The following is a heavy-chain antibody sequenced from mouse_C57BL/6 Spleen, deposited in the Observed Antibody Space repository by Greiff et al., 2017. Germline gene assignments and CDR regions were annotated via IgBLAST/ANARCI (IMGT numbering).Heavy chain of an antibody. J-gene: IGHJ4*01. CDR2: ISSGGDYI. V-gene: IGHV5-9-1*02. D-gene: IGHD2-4*01. CDR1: GFTFSSYA. CDR3: TKGGYYDYDYYAMDY. Sequence: EVKLVESGEGLVKPGGSLKLSCAASGFTFSSYAMSWVRQTPEKRLEWVAYISSGGDYIYYADTVKGRFTISRDNARNTLYLQMSSLKSEDTAMYYCTKGGYYDYDYYAMDYWGQGTSVTVSS.